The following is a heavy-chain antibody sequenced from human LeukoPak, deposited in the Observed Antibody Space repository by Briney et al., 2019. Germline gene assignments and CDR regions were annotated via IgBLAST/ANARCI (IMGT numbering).Heavy chain of an antibody. Sequence: SETLSLTCAVSGGSISSNSYYWGWIRQPPGKGLEWIGSIYYSGSTYYNPSLKSRVTISVDTSKNQFSLKLSSVTAADTAVYYCARDAVVVAATYYYYYYMDVWGKGTTVTISS. CDR2: IYYSGST. J-gene: IGHJ6*03. CDR1: GGSISSNSYY. CDR3: ARDAVVVAATYYYYYYMDV. D-gene: IGHD2-15*01. V-gene: IGHV4-39*02.